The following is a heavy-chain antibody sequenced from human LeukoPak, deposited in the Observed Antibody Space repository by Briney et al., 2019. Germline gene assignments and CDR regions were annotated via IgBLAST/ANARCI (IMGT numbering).Heavy chain of an antibody. CDR2: IWYDGSNK. Sequence: PGRSLRLSCAASGFTFSSYGMHWVRQAPGKGLEWVAVIWYDGSNKYYADSVKGRFTISRDNSKNTLYLQMNGLRAEDTAVYYCATFGGVIVNGGDNFDYWGQGTLVTVSS. V-gene: IGHV3-33*01. CDR3: ATFGGVIVNGGDNFDY. D-gene: IGHD3-16*02. CDR1: GFTFSSYG. J-gene: IGHJ4*02.